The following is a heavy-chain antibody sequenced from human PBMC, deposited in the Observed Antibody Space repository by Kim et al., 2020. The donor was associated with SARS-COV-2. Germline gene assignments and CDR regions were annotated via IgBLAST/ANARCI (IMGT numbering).Heavy chain of an antibody. CDR2: IYYSGST. CDR1: GGSISSYY. CDR3: ARERGQTRPWVDY. V-gene: IGHV4-59*12. D-gene: IGHD1-1*01. J-gene: IGHJ4*02. Sequence: SETLSLTCTVSGGSISSYYGSWIRQPPGKGLEWIGYIYYSGSTNYNSSLKSRVTMSVDTSKNQFSLKLSSVTAADTAVYYCARERGQTRPWVDYWGQGTLVTVSS.